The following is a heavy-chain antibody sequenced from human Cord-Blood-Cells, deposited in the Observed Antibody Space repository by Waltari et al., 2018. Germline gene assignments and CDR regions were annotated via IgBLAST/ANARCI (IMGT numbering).Heavy chain of an antibody. J-gene: IGHJ6*02. D-gene: IGHD6-25*01. Sequence: QVQLQQWGAGLLKPSETLSLTCAVYGGSFSGYYLSWTRQPPGKGLEWIGEINHSGSTNYNPSLKSRVTISVDTSKNQFSLKLSSVTAADTAVYYCASNRLYYYYGMDVWGQGTTVTVSS. CDR3: ASNRLYYYYGMDV. V-gene: IGHV4-34*01. CDR1: GGSFSGYY. CDR2: INHSGST.